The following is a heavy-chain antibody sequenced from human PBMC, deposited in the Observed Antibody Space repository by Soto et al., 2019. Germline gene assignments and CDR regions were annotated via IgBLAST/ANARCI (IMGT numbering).Heavy chain of an antibody. V-gene: IGHV3-21*01. CDR1: GFTFSTYS. D-gene: IGHD2-2*02. CDR2: ISSRSVI. Sequence: LRLSCVGSGFTFSTYSINWVRQAPGKGLEWVSSISSRSVIYYADSVKGRFTISRDNAKNSVSLQMNSLRAEDTAVYYCAREYTAWPLAYGLDVWGQGTTVTVSS. CDR3: AREYTAWPLAYGLDV. J-gene: IGHJ6*02.